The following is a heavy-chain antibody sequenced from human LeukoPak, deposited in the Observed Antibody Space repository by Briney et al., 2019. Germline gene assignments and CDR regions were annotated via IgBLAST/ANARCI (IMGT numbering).Heavy chain of an antibody. CDR1: GGTFSSYA. V-gene: IGHV1-69*04. J-gene: IGHJ4*02. CDR3: ARAVAVAEFDY. D-gene: IGHD6-19*01. CDR2: IIPILGIA. Sequence: ASVKVSCKASGGTFSSYAIGWVRQAPGQGLEWMGRIIPILGIANYAQKFQGRVTITADKSTSTAYMELSSLRSEDTAVYYCARAVAVAEFDYWGQGTLVTVSS.